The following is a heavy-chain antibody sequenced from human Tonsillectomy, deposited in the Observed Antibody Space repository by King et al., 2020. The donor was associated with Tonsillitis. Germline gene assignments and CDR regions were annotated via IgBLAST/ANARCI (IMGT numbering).Heavy chain of an antibody. D-gene: IGHD2-2*01. CDR1: GGSNSSGSYY. V-gene: IGHV4-61*02. J-gene: IGHJ3*02. CDR3: ASDFGENCTTTSCYWGTFDI. Sequence: QLQESGPGLVKPSQTLSLTCTVSGGSNSSGSYYWSWIRQPAGKGLEWIGRIYTSGSTNYNPSLKSRVTMSVDTSKNQFSLQLRSVTAADTAVYYCASDFGENCTTTSCYWGTFDILGQGAMFSVSS. CDR2: IYTSGST.